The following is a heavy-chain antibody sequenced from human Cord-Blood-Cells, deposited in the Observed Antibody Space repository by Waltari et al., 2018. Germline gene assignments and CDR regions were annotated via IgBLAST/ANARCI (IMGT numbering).Heavy chain of an antibody. CDR2: TYYSGST. CDR1: CGPLRPGGYF. J-gene: IGHJ3*02. Sequence: QLQLPESGPGLVTPSPTLSLTCTVPCGPLRPGGYFCGWPRQHPGQGLEWIGYTYYSGSTYYNPSLKSRVTISVDTSKNQFSLKLSSVTAADTAVYYCARVPLEHDAFDIWGQGTMVTVSS. D-gene: IGHD1-1*01. V-gene: IGHV4-31*03. CDR3: ARVPLEHDAFDI.